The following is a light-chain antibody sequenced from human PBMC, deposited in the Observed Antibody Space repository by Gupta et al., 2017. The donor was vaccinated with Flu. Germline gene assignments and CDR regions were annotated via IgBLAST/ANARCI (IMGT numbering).Light chain of an antibody. CDR2: SAS. CDR1: QSISSS. J-gene: IGKJ4*01. V-gene: IGKV1-39*01. CDR3: QQSYRMPFT. Sequence: DTQITQSPSSLSASVGESVTITCRSTQSISSSLYWYQHEPGRAPKLLVYSASRLQDGVRSRCSGSGSGSHFTLSISSLESEDFDVYYCQQSYRMPFTFGRGTKVEIK.